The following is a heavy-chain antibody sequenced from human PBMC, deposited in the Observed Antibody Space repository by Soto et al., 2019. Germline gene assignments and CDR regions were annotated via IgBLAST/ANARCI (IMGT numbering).Heavy chain of an antibody. CDR2: IYYSGST. J-gene: IGHJ1*01. CDR3: ARSDGRY. V-gene: IGHV4-59*01. Sequence: SETLCLTCTVSGGSISSYYWSGIRQPPGKGLEWIGYIYYSGSTNYNPSLKSRVTISVDTSKNQFSLKLSSVTAADTAVYYCARSDGRYWGQGTLVTVSS. CDR1: GGSISSYY.